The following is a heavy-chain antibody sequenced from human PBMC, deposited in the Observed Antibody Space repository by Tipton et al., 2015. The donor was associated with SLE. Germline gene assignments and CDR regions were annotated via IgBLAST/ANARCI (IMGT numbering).Heavy chain of an antibody. Sequence: TLSLTCTLSGDSLSGYYWSWIRQPPGKRLEWVGYIYYSGSTNYNPSLGDRVTISLDTSKNQFSLKLSSVTAADTAVYYCARTPGGVQGQIGWYFDLWGRGTLVTVSS. V-gene: IGHV4-59*01. CDR2: IYYSGST. CDR3: ARTPGGVQGQIGWYFDL. J-gene: IGHJ2*01. D-gene: IGHD3-10*01. CDR1: GDSLSGYY.